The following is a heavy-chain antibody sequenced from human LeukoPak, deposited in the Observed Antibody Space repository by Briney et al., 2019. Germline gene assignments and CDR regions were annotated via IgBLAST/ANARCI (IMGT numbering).Heavy chain of an antibody. D-gene: IGHD6-19*01. J-gene: IGHJ5*01. V-gene: IGHV3-23*01. CDR1: RFTVSSNY. CDR3: AKPVSGGLAVTADWFHP. CDR2: INANSGTT. Sequence: GGSLRLSCAASRFTVSSNYMSWLRQPPGKGLEWVSTINANSGTTSYAASVRGRFTISRDNSKNTLYLQVNTLRADDTATYYCAKPVSGGLAVTADWFHPWGQGTLVVVSS.